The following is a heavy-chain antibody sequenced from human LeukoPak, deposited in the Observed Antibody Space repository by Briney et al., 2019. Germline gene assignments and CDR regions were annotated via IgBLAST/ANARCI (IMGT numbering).Heavy chain of an antibody. J-gene: IGHJ4*02. V-gene: IGHV3-30*03. CDR1: GFTFSSYG. Sequence: GRSLRLSCAASGFTFSSYGMHWVRQAPGKGLEWVAVISYDGSNKYYADSVKGRFTISRDNSKNTLYLQMNRLRSDDTAVYYCARTVSGYRIIDYWGQGTLVTVSS. D-gene: IGHD3-22*01. CDR2: ISYDGSNK. CDR3: ARTVSGYRIIDY.